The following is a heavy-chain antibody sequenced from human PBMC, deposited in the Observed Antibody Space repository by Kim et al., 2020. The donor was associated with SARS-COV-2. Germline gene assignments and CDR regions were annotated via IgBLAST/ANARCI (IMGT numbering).Heavy chain of an antibody. CDR2: IYSSGST. Sequence: SETLSLTCSVSGGSIISGDYYWSWIRQHPTKGLEWIGYIYSSGSTYLNPSLKSRVTISVDTSKNQFSLKLSSVTAADTAVYYCARGTYDSWTGCVGCFDYWGQGTLVTVSS. V-gene: IGHV4-31*03. CDR1: GGSIISGDYY. J-gene: IGHJ4*02. CDR3: ARGTYDSWTGCVGCFDY. D-gene: IGHD3-3*01.